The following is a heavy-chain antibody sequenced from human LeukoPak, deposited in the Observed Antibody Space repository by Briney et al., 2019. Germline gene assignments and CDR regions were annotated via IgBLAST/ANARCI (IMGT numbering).Heavy chain of an antibody. CDR1: GFTFADYC. J-gene: IGHJ4*03. D-gene: IGHD3-10*01. Sequence: GGSLRLSCEASGFTFADYCTSWVRQAPGKGLEWVCGINWNGGSTGYADSVKGRFTISRDNAKNSLYLQMNSLRAEDTAVYYCAKDQWGSAYGSGDRRIYFDYCGHGTPVTVSS. CDR3: AKDQWGSAYGSGDRRIYFDY. CDR2: INWNGGST. V-gene: IGHV3-20*04.